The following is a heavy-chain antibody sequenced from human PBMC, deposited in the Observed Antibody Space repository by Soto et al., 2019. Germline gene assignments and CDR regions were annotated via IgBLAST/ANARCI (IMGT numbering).Heavy chain of an antibody. J-gene: IGHJ5*02. V-gene: IGHV4-34*01. CDR3: ARRAAAGNEETKNWFDP. CDR2: INHSGST. CDR1: GGSFSGYY. Sequence: SETLSLTCAVYGGSFSGYYWSWIRQPPGKGLEWIGEINHSGSTNYNPSLKSRVTISVDTSKNQFSLKLSSVTAADTAVYYCARRAAAGNEETKNWFDPWGQGTLVTVSS. D-gene: IGHD6-13*01.